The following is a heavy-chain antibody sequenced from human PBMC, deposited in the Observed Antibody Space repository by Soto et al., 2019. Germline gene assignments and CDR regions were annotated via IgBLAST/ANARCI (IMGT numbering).Heavy chain of an antibody. J-gene: IGHJ6*02. V-gene: IGHV3-48*02. Sequence: GGSLRLSCAASGFTFSSYSMNWVRQAPGKGLEWVSYISSSSTIYYADSVKGRFTISRDNAKNSLYLQMNSLRDEDTAVYYCARTTPPYGMDVWGQGPTVTVSS. CDR3: ARTTPPYGMDV. CDR1: GFTFSSYS. D-gene: IGHD2-15*01. CDR2: ISSSSTI.